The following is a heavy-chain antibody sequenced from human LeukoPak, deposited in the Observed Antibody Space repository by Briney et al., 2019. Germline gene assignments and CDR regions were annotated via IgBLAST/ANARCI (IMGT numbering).Heavy chain of an antibody. Sequence: ASVKVSCKASGYTFTGDYMHWVRQAPGQGLEWMGWINPNSGGTNYAQKFQGRVTMTRDTSISTAYMELSRLRSDDTAVYYCARGEACSSTSCYYWFDPWGQGTLVTVSS. D-gene: IGHD2-2*01. CDR2: INPNSGGT. J-gene: IGHJ5*02. CDR1: GYTFTGDY. V-gene: IGHV1-2*02. CDR3: ARGEACSSTSCYYWFDP.